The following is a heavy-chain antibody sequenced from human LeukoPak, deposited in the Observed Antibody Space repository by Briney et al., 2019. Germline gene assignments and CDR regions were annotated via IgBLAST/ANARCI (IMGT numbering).Heavy chain of an antibody. CDR1: GVSFSSFY. Sequence: SETLSLTCTSSGVSFSSFYWSWIRQPPGKGLEWIGYAYYGGSTNYSPSLKSRVTISVDTSKNQFSVNLISVTAADTAVYYCARALRARITGTTASVYGMDVWGQGTTVTVSS. V-gene: IGHV4-59*08. J-gene: IGHJ6*02. CDR2: AYYGGST. D-gene: IGHD1-20*01. CDR3: ARALRARITGTTASVYGMDV.